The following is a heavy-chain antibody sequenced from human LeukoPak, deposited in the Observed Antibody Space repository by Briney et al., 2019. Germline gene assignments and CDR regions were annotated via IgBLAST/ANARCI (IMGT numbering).Heavy chain of an antibody. Sequence: GGSLRLSCAGSGFTFSSYWMHWVRHAPGKGLVWVSRINTDGSSTTYADSVKGRFTISRDNAKNTLYLQMNSLRAEDTSVSYCAREGADSSGSPSYFFDYWGQGALVTVSS. V-gene: IGHV3-74*01. CDR3: AREGADSSGSPSYFFDY. D-gene: IGHD3-22*01. J-gene: IGHJ4*02. CDR2: INTDGSST. CDR1: GFTFSSYW.